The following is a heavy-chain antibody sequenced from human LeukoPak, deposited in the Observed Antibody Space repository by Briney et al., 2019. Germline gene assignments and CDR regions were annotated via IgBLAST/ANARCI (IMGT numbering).Heavy chain of an antibody. CDR1: GGSISSGGYY. V-gene: IGHV4-31*03. Sequence: SETLSLTCTVSGGSISSGGYYWSWIRQHPGKGLEWIGYIYYSGSTYYNPSLKSRVTVSVDTSKNQFSLKLSSVTAADTAVYYCARGNYDILTDHRGYFDYWGQGTLVTVSS. CDR3: ARGNYDILTDHRGYFDY. J-gene: IGHJ4*02. D-gene: IGHD3-9*01. CDR2: IYYSGST.